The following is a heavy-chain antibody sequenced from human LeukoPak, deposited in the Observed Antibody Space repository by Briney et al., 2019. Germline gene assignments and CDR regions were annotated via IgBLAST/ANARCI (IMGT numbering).Heavy chain of an antibody. CDR2: INWYGGSI. D-gene: IGHD6-13*01. Sequence: GGPLRLSCAPSGFPFDVYGVSWVRQAPGKGRVWVSGINWYGGSIGYADSVKGRFTISRDNAKNSLYLQMNSLRAEDTALYHGARTYSSSWYGYYYYYMDVWGKGTTVTVSS. CDR1: GFPFDVYG. CDR3: ARTYSSSWYGYYYYYMDV. J-gene: IGHJ6*03. V-gene: IGHV3-20*01.